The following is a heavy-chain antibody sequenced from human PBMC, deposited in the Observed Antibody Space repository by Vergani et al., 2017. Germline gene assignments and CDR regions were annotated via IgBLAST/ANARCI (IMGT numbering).Heavy chain of an antibody. CDR1: GFTFSSYS. J-gene: IGHJ4*02. Sequence: EVQLVESGGGLVKPGGSLRLSCAASGFTFSSYSMNWVRQVPGKGLEWVSAISGSGGSTYYADSVKGRFTISRDNSKNTLYLQMNSLRAEDTAVYYCAKGHSGSYFDYWGQGTLVTVSS. V-gene: IGHV3-23*04. CDR3: AKGHSGSYFDY. CDR2: ISGSGGST. D-gene: IGHD1-26*01.